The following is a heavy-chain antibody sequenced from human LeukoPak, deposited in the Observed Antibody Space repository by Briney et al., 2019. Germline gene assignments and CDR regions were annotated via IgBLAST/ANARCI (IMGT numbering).Heavy chain of an antibody. CDR3: ARHGTLGSITYPLDY. V-gene: IGHV4-39*01. J-gene: IGHJ4*02. D-gene: IGHD3-16*01. CDR1: GDSISSNSYY. Sequence: SETLSLTCIVSGDSISSNSYYWGWIRQPPGKGLEWIASVYYSGSTYYNPSLMSRVTISVDTSKNQFSLKLNSMTAADTAVYYCARHGTLGSITYPLDYWGQGTLVTVSS. CDR2: VYYSGST.